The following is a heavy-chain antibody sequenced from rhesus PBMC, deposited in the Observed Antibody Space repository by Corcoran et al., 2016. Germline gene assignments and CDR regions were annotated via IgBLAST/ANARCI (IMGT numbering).Heavy chain of an antibody. J-gene: IGHJ1*01. CDR2: ISFDGSKK. D-gene: IGHD6-25*01. CDR3: ARDRERQLELYFEF. Sequence: EVQLVESGGGLVQPGGSLRLSCAASGFTFSSYGMHWVRQAPGKGLEWVAVISFDGSKKYYEDSVKDRFIISRENSKNMLYRQMNDLKLEDTAVYYCARDRERQLELYFEFWGQGALVTVSS. CDR1: GFTFSSYG. V-gene: IGHV3-54*02.